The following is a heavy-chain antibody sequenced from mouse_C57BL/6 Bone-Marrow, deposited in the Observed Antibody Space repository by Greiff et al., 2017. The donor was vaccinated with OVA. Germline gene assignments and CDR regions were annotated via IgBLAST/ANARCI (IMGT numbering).Heavy chain of an antibody. CDR3: ARHSYYSNYYAMDY. CDR1: GFTFSDYY. V-gene: IGHV5-12*01. J-gene: IGHJ4*01. CDR2: ISNGGGST. D-gene: IGHD2-5*01. Sequence: EVQLVESGGGLVQPGGSLKLSCAASGFTFSDYYMYWVRQTPEKRLEWVAYISNGGGSTYYPDTVKGRFPISRDNAKNTLYLQMSRLKSEDTAMYYCARHSYYSNYYAMDYWGQGTSVTVSS.